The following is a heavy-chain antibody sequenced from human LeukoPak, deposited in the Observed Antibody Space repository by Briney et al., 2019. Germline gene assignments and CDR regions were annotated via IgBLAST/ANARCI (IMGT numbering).Heavy chain of an antibody. Sequence: ESLKISCKGSGYSFANYWIAWVRQMPGKGLEWMGIIYPGDSDTRYSPSFQGQVTISADKSISTAYLQWSSLKASDTAMYYCARDRGARLERFYAFDFWGQGTTVTVSS. CDR2: IYPGDSDT. D-gene: IGHD1-1*01. J-gene: IGHJ3*01. V-gene: IGHV5-51*01. CDR1: GYSFANYW. CDR3: ARDRGARLERFYAFDF.